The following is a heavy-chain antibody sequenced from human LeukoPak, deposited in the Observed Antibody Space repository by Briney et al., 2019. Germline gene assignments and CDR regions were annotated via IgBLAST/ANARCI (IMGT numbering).Heavy chain of an antibody. CDR2: ISSSGSYI. Sequence: KPGGSLRLSCAASAFTFSSYSMNWVRQAPGKGLEWVSSISSSGSYIYYADSVKGRFTISRDNAKNSLYLQMNSLRAEDTAVCYCARDGITMLAFDIWGQGTMVTVSS. J-gene: IGHJ3*02. D-gene: IGHD3-10*02. V-gene: IGHV3-21*01. CDR1: AFTFSSYS. CDR3: ARDGITMLAFDI.